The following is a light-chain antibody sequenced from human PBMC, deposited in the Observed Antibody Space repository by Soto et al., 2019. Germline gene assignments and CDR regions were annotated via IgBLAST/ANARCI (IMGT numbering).Light chain of an antibody. CDR3: GTWDSSLIARV. CDR1: TSNIGSNY. CDR2: DNN. Sequence: QSVLTQPPSVSAAPRQRVTISCSGTTSNIGSNYVSWYQQLPGTAPKLLIYDNNKRPSGIPDRFSGSKSGASATLGITGLQTGDEADYYCGTWDSSLIARVFGGGTKVTVL. V-gene: IGLV1-51*01. J-gene: IGLJ3*02.